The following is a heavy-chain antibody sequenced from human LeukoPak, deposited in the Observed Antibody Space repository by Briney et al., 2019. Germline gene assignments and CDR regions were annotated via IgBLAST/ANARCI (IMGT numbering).Heavy chain of an antibody. Sequence: SETLSLTCTVSGYSISSGYYWGWIRQPPGKGLEWIGSIYYSGSTYYNPSLKSRVTISVDTSKNQFSLKLSSVTAADTAVYYCASLGSIVGAHWGQGTLVTVSS. D-gene: IGHD1-26*01. V-gene: IGHV4-38-2*02. J-gene: IGHJ4*02. CDR3: ASLGSIVGAH. CDR1: GYSISSGYY. CDR2: IYYSGST.